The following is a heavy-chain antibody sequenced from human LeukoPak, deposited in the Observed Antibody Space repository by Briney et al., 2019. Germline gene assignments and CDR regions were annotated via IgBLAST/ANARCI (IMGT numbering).Heavy chain of an antibody. CDR1: GGSFSGYY. Sequence: SETLSLTCAVYGGSFSGYYWSWIRQPPGKGLEWIGEINHSGSTNYNPSLKSRVTISVDTSKNQFSLKLSSVTAADTAVYYCARVGARGNIWGQGTMVIVSS. V-gene: IGHV4-34*01. CDR3: ARVGARGNI. CDR2: INHSGST. J-gene: IGHJ3*02. D-gene: IGHD1-26*01.